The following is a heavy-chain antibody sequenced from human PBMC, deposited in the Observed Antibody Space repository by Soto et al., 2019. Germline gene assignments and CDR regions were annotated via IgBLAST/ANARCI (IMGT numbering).Heavy chain of an antibody. CDR2: ISTSGSAI. Sequence: GGSLRLSCAASGFSFSHYSMSWVRQAPGKGLEWISYISTSGSAIYYADSVKGRFTISRDNAKSSLYLQMNSLGAEDTAVFYCARLVCDSTSCPRPYFDNWGQGTPVTVSS. V-gene: IGHV3-48*01. D-gene: IGHD2-2*01. J-gene: IGHJ4*02. CDR3: ARLVCDSTSCPRPYFDN. CDR1: GFSFSHYS.